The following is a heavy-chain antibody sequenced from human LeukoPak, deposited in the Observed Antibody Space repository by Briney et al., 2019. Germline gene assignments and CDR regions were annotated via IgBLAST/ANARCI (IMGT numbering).Heavy chain of an antibody. CDR3: ARGSPATAGTVLQH. CDR1: AYTFTSYG. Sequence: GASVKVSCKASAYTFTSYGITWVRQAPGQGLEWMGWISAYNGNTNYAQKLQGRVTMTTDTSTSTAYMELRSLRSDDTAVYYCARGSPATAGTVLQHWGQGTLVTVSS. J-gene: IGHJ1*01. V-gene: IGHV1-18*01. CDR2: ISAYNGNT. D-gene: IGHD6-13*01.